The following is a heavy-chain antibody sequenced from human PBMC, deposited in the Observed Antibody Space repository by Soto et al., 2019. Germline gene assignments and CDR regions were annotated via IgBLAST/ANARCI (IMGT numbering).Heavy chain of an antibody. CDR1: GGSIISGSYY. CDR2: ISYSGST. D-gene: IGHD2-15*01. V-gene: IGHV4-30-4*01. CDR3: ATMGTPATGLYYFDY. Sequence: SETLSLTCTVSGGSIISGSYYWSWIRQPPGKGLEWIGFISYSGSTYYSVSLKSRVTISVDTSKNQFSLNLSFVTAADTAVYYCATMGTPATGLYYFDYWGQGTLVTVSS. J-gene: IGHJ4*02.